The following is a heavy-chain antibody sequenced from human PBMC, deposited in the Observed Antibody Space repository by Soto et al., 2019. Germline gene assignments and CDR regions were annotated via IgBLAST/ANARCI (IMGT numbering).Heavy chain of an antibody. V-gene: IGHV3-30*18. CDR1: GFTFSSYG. Sequence: GGSLRLSCAASGFTFSSYGMHWVRQAPGKGLEWVAVISYDGSNKYYADSVKGRFTISRDNSKNTLYLQMNSLRAEDTAVYYCAKDEYCSGGSCYSGPYYYYYGMDVWGQGTTVTVSS. CDR2: ISYDGSNK. CDR3: AKDEYCSGGSCYSGPYYYYYGMDV. D-gene: IGHD2-15*01. J-gene: IGHJ6*02.